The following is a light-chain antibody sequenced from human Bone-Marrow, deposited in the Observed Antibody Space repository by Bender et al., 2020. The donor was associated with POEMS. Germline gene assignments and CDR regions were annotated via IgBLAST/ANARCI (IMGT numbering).Light chain of an antibody. CDR2: EDG. CDR1: NIGSKS. J-gene: IGLJ3*02. Sequence: SYVLTQPPSMSVAPGQTARITCGGNNIGSKSVHWYQQKAGQAPVMVVYEDGDRPSGIPERFSASSSGTMATLTISGAQAEDEAVYYCYSTDTSGVFGGGTKLTVL. CDR3: YSTDTSGV. V-gene: IGLV3-21*02.